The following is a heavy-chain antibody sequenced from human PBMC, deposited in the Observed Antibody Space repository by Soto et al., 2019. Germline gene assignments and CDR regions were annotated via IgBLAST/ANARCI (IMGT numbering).Heavy chain of an antibody. Sequence: PGGSLRLSCGASGFTFNNYAMSWVRQAPGKGLQWVSSISSSGGSTFYADSVKGRFTISRDKSKNTLYLQMNSLRAEDSAVYYCAKALSGELSLYPDSWGQGTLVTVSS. CDR2: ISSSGGST. D-gene: IGHD3-16*02. CDR3: AKALSGELSLYPDS. CDR1: GFTFNNYA. J-gene: IGHJ4*02. V-gene: IGHV3-23*01.